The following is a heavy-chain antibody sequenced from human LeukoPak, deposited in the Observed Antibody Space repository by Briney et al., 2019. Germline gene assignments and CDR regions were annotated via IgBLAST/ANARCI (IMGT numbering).Heavy chain of an antibody. D-gene: IGHD6-6*01. CDR3: ARDGRSSSSLNL. J-gene: IGHJ5*02. V-gene: IGHV3-48*03. CDR1: GFTFSSFE. Sequence: PGGSLRLSCTASGFTFSSFEMNWVRQAPGKGLEWVSYINFGGNTIYYTDSVKGRFTISRDNAKNSLYLQMNSLRAEDTAVYYWARDGRSSSSLNLWGQGTLVTVSS. CDR2: INFGGNTI.